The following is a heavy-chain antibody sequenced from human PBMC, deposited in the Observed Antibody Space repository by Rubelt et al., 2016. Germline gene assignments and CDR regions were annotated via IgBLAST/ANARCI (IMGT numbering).Heavy chain of an antibody. CDR2: INAGNGNT. V-gene: IGHV1-3*01. J-gene: IGHJ4*02. Sequence: QVQLVQSGAEVKKPGSSVKVSCKASGGTFSSYAISWVRQAPGQGLEWMGWINAGNGNTKYSQKFQGRVTITRDTSASTAYMELSSLRSEDTAVYYCARDLTGSYYPDYWGQGTLVTVSS. CDR1: GGTFSSYA. CDR3: ARDLTGSYYPDY. D-gene: IGHD1-26*01.